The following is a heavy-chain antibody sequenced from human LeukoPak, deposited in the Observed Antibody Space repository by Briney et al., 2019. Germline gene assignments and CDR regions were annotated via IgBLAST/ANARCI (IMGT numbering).Heavy chain of an antibody. CDR2: INHSGST. V-gene: IGHV4-34*01. CDR1: GGSFSGYY. Sequence: SETLSLTCAVYGGSFSGYYWSWIRQPPGKGLEWIGEINHSGSTNYNPSLKSRVTISVDTSKNQFSLKLSSVTAADTAVYYCARGDLGYCSGGSCYGDWFDPWGQGTLDTVSS. J-gene: IGHJ5*02. CDR3: ARGDLGYCSGGSCYGDWFDP. D-gene: IGHD2-15*01.